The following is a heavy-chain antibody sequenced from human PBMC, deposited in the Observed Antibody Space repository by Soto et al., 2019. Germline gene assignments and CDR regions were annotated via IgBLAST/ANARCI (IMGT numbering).Heavy chain of an antibody. J-gene: IGHJ6*02. CDR1: VFTISNYW. Sequence: WWSLRLSCVASVFTISNYWMSWFRQAPEKGLEWVANIKQDGSQTYYVDSAKGRFTISRDNAKNSLYLQMNSLRVEDTAVYYCTRGTELVYCTSTSCPGIDVWGQGTTVTVSS. CDR3: TRGTELVYCTSTSCPGIDV. CDR2: IKQDGSQT. D-gene: IGHD2-2*01. V-gene: IGHV3-7*03.